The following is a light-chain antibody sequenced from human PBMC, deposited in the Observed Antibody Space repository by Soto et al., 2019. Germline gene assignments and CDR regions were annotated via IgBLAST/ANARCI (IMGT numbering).Light chain of an antibody. CDR2: AAS. V-gene: IGKV1-39*01. J-gene: IGKJ1*01. Sequence: DIQMTQSPSSLSASVGDRVTITCRASQSISSYLNWYQQNPGKAPKLLIYAASSLQSGVPSRFSGSGSGTEFTLTISRLQPEDLAAYYCQQSYSTPLTFGRGTKVEIK. CDR1: QSISSY. CDR3: QQSYSTPLT.